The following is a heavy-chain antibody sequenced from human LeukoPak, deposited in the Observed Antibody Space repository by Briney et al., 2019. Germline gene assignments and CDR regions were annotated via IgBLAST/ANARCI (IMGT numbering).Heavy chain of an antibody. D-gene: IGHD3-3*01. J-gene: IGHJ4*02. CDR2: ITGSGGST. CDR3: AKDRFCCGYTGWQFDY. Sequence: HPGGSLRLSCAASGFTFSNYAMSWVRQAPGKGLEWVSAITGSGGSTNYADSVKGRFTISRDNSKNTLYPQMQSLRAEDTAVYYCAKDRFCCGYTGWQFDYWGQGSLVTVSS. V-gene: IGHV3-23*01. CDR1: GFTFSNYA.